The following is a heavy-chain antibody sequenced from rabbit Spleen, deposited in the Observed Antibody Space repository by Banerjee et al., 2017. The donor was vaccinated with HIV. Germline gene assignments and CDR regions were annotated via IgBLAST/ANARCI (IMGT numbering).Heavy chain of an antibody. D-gene: IGHD8-1*01. CDR1: GLDFSSSYW. CDR3: ARDTGSSFSSYGMDL. J-gene: IGHJ6*01. CDR2: IYAGSSGTT. V-gene: IGHV1S45*01. Sequence: EESGGGLVQPEGSLTLTCTASGLDFSSSYWICWVRQAPGKGLEWIACIYAGSSGTTYYASGAKGRFTISKTSSTTVTLQMTSLTAADTATYFCARDTGSSFSSYGMDLWGQGTLVT.